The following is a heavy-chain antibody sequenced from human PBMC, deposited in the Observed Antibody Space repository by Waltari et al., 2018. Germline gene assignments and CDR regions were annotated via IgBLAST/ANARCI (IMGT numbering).Heavy chain of an antibody. CDR3: ATEMVRCGRNGKGG. CDR2: IKEDGSTE. D-gene: IGHD2-21*01. J-gene: IGHJ4*02. CDR1: GFTFSTYG. V-gene: IGHV3-7*04. Sequence: EVQLVESGGGLVQPGGSLRHSCEASGFTFSTYGMSWVRQAPGQGLVVEWVDGIKEDGSTEHYVYSGRGRITITGNNAENSVCLQRNGLGAEDTAVYFGATEMVRCGRNGKGGWGQGVLVTVAS.